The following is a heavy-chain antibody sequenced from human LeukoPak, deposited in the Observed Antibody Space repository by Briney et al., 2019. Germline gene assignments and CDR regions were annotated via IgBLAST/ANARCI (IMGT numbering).Heavy chain of an antibody. Sequence: ASVKVSCEASGFTFTSSAVQWVRQARGQRLEWIGWIVVGSGDTNYAQKFQERVTITRDMSTSTAYMELSSLRSEDTAVYYCAADPTYDGNPGGSYWGQGTLVTVSS. CDR3: AADPTYDGNPGGSY. J-gene: IGHJ4*02. D-gene: IGHD4-23*01. CDR1: GFTFTSSA. CDR2: IVVGSGDT. V-gene: IGHV1-58*01.